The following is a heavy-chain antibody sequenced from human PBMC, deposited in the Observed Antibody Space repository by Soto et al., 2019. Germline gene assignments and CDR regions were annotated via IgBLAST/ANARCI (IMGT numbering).Heavy chain of an antibody. V-gene: IGHV1-3*04. CDR1: GYTFNNYV. J-gene: IGHJ2*01. Sequence: QVQLVQSGAEVKKPGASVRVSCKASGYTFNNYVIHWVRQAPGQRLEWMGWINTGNDNTTYSHKFQARVTIARDTSATTVYMELSSLTSEDTAIYYCAGDSGWYFELWGRGSLVTVSS. CDR2: INTGNDNT. CDR3: AGDSGWYFEL. D-gene: IGHD3-10*01.